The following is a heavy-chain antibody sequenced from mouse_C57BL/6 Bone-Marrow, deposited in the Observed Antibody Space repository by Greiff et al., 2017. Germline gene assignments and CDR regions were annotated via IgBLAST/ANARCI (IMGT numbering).Heavy chain of an antibody. CDR2: INPNSGST. Sequence: QVQLKQPGAELVKPGASVKLSCKASGYTFTSYWMHWVKQRPGQGLEWIGMINPNSGSTNYNEKFKSKATLTVDKSSSTAYMQLSSLTSEDSAVYYVARKGYCGPGVYFDYWGQGTTLTVSS. V-gene: IGHV1-64*01. CDR3: ARKGYCGPGVYFDY. CDR1: GYTFTSYW. J-gene: IGHJ2*01.